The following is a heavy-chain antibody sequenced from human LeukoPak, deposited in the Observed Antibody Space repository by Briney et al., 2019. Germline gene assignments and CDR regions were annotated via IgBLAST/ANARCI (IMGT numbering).Heavy chain of an antibody. CDR2: IKSKTDGGTT. D-gene: IGHD2-2*01. J-gene: IGHJ6*03. Sequence: GGSLRLSCAPSGFTFSNAWMSWVRQAPGKGLEWVGRIKSKTDGGTTDYAAPVKGRFTISRDDSKNTLYLQMNSLKTEDTAVYYCTTVYCSSTSCYSYMDVWGKGTTVTVSS. CDR3: TTVYCSSTSCYSYMDV. CDR1: GFTFSNAW. V-gene: IGHV3-15*01.